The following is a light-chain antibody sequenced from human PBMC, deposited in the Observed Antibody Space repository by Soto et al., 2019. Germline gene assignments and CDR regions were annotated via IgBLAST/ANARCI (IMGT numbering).Light chain of an antibody. J-gene: IGKJ2*01. CDR2: GAS. CDR1: QSVSSN. V-gene: IGKV3D-15*01. CDR3: QQSNHWPPYT. Sequence: EIVMTQSPATLSVSPGERATLSCRASQSVSSNLAWYQQKPGQAPRLLIYGASTRATGVPARFSGSGSGTEFTLTISGLQSEDLAVYYCQQSNHWPPYTFGQGTKLEIK.